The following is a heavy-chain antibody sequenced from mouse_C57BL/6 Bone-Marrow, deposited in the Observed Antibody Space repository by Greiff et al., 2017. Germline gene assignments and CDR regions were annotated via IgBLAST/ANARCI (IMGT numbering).Heavy chain of an antibody. Sequence: EVKLMESGGGLVKPGGSLKLSCAASGFTFSSYAMSWVRQTPEKRLEWVATISDGGSYTYYPDNVKGRFTLSRDNAKNNLYLQMSHLKSEDTAMYYCARDCSNYWYFDVWGTGTTVTVSS. CDR3: ARDCSNYWYFDV. CDR1: GFTFSSYA. CDR2: ISDGGSYT. V-gene: IGHV5-4*01. J-gene: IGHJ1*03. D-gene: IGHD1-1*01.